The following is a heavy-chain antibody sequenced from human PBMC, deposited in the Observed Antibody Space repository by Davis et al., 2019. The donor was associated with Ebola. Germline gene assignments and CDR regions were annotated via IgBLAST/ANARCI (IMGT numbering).Heavy chain of an antibody. Sequence: PSETLSLTCTVSGGSISSSSYYWGWIRQPPGKGLEWIGSVYHSGTTYYNPSLKSRVIISVDTSKNQFSLKLTSVTAADTAMYYCSERGSSVWGQGTLVTVSS. CDR2: VYHSGTT. V-gene: IGHV4-39*07. J-gene: IGHJ4*02. CDR1: GGSISSSSYY. D-gene: IGHD3-10*01. CDR3: SERGSSV.